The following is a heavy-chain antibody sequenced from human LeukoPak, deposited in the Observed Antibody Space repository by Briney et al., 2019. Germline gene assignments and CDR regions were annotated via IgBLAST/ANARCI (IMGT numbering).Heavy chain of an antibody. J-gene: IGHJ3*01. CDR3: AKEGRGYDFWGGYTFDV. CDR2: INTDGSTT. D-gene: IGHD3-3*01. Sequence: GGSLRLSCAASGFTFSAFWMHWVRQVPGKGLVWVSRINTDGSTTSYADSVKDRFTISRDNAKDTLYLQMNSPRVDDTAVYYCAKEGRGYDFWGGYTFDVWGRGTMVTVSS. V-gene: IGHV3-74*01. CDR1: GFTFSAFW.